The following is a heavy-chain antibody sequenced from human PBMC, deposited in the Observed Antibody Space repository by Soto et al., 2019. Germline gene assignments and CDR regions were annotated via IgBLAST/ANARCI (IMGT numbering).Heavy chain of an antibody. CDR2: INPSGGST. D-gene: IGHD6-19*01. CDR1: GYTFTSYY. CDR3: ASSRGYSSGWYLENYYYGMDV. Sequence: GASVKVSCKASGYTFTSYYMHWVRQAPGQGLEWMGIINPSGGSTSYAQKFQGRVTITADESTSTAYMELSSLRSEDTAVYYCASSRGYSSGWYLENYYYGMDVWGQGTTVTVSS. V-gene: IGHV1-46*01. J-gene: IGHJ6*02.